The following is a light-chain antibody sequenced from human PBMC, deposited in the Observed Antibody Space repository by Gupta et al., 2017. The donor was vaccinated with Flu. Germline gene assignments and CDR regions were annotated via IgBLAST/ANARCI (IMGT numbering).Light chain of an antibody. CDR1: QSRVSIAGDIY. J-gene: IGKJ1*01. CDR3: KQWKPSPLT. Sequence: DVVMTQSPLSLPLTLGQPASISCSASQSRVSIAGDIYLNWFQQKPGHSPRRLMYKGSNWDSEVPDRFSGSASGTDFTLKISSVEAEDVGFYYCKQWKPSPLTFGPGTKVEI. V-gene: IGKV2D-30*01. CDR2: KGS.